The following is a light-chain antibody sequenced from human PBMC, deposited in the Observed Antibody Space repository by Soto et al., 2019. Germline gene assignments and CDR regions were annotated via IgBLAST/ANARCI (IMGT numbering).Light chain of an antibody. Sequence: DIQMTQSPSSLSASVGDRVTITCRASQSISTWLAWYQQKPGKAPKLLIYAVSSLQNGVSSRFSGSGSGTDFTLTISRLEPEDFAVYYCQQYGSSLPYTFGQGTRLEIK. CDR1: QSISTW. J-gene: IGKJ5*01. CDR2: AVS. CDR3: QQYGSSLPYT. V-gene: IGKV1-5*01.